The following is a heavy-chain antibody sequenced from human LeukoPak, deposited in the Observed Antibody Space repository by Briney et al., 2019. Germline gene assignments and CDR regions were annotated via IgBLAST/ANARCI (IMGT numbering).Heavy chain of an antibody. CDR1: GFTSSDYY. CDR2: VSSSGGTT. Sequence: GGSLRLSCAASGFTSSDYYMTWIRQPPGKGPEWISYVSSSGGTTTYVDSVKGRFTISRDNAKNSLYLQMNSLRADDTAVYYCARSNYYTVDVWGQGTAVTVSS. V-gene: IGHV3-11*01. J-gene: IGHJ6*02. CDR3: ARSNYYTVDV.